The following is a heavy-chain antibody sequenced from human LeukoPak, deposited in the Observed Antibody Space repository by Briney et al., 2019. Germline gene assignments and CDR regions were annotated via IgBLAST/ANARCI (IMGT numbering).Heavy chain of an antibody. CDR2: INHSGST. D-gene: IGHD3-10*01. V-gene: IGHV4-34*01. Sequence: SETLSLTCAVYGGPFSGYYWSWIRQPPGKGLEWIGEINHSGSTNYNPSLKSRVTISVDTSKNQFSLKLSSVTAADTAVYYCARARKVRGAYYYYGMDVWGKGTTVTVSS. CDR3: ARARKVRGAYYYYGMDV. J-gene: IGHJ6*04. CDR1: GGPFSGYY.